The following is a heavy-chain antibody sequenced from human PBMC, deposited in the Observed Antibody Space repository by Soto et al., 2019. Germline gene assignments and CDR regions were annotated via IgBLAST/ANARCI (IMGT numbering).Heavy chain of an antibody. CDR1: VGSISSGGYS. V-gene: IGHV4-30-2*01. D-gene: IGHD1-1*01. CDR2: IYHSGST. Sequence: QLQLQEFGSGLGRPSQSLSLTCAVSVGSISSGGYSWNWIRQPPGKGLEWIGYIYHSGSTLYNPSLKTRVTISVDKSKNQFSLKLTSVTAADTAVYYCARDQLEGNWFDPWGQGTLVTVSS. CDR3: ARDQLEGNWFDP. J-gene: IGHJ5*02.